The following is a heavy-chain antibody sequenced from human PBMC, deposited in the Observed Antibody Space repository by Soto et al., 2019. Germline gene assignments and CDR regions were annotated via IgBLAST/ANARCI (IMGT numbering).Heavy chain of an antibody. CDR1: GGSFSGYY. CDR2: INHSGST. J-gene: IGHJ4*02. V-gene: IGHV4-34*01. D-gene: IGHD4-4*01. Sequence: SETLSLTCAVYGGSFSGYYWSWIRQPPGKGLEWIGEINHSGSTNYNPSLKSRVTISVDTSKNQFSLKLSSVTAADTAAYYCARSPLTVTTYYFDYWGQGTLVTVSS. CDR3: ARSPLTVTTYYFDY.